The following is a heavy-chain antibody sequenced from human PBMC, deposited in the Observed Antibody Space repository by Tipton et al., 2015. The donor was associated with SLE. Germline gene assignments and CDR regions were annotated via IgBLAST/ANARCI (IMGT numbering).Heavy chain of an antibody. CDR1: GVSISSRY. CDR3: ARGPHSSSYDY. CDR2: MFYSGST. Sequence: TLSLTCTVSGVSISSRYWTWVRQPPGKGLEWIGNMFYSGSTNYNPSLLSRVTISIDTSKSQFSLKLSSVTAADTAGYYCARGPHSSSYDYWGQGTLVTVSS. J-gene: IGHJ4*02. D-gene: IGHD6-13*01. V-gene: IGHV4-59*11.